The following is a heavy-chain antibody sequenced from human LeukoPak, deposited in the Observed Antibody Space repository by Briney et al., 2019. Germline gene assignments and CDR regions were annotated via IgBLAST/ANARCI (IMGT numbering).Heavy chain of an antibody. CDR2: ISGSGTTI. J-gene: IGHJ4*02. D-gene: IGHD4-11*01. Sequence: PGGSLKLSCAASGFTFIDFGVNWVRQAPGKGLEWVSYISGSGTTIYYADSVKGRFAISRDNVKNSLSLQMNSLRAEDTAVYYCARSAYAYSSDYWGQGTLVSVSS. V-gene: IGHV3-48*03. CDR1: GFTFIDFG. CDR3: ARSAYAYSSDY.